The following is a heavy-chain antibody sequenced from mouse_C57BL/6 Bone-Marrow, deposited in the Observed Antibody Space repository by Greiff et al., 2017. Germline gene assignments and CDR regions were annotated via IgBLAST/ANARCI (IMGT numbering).Heavy chain of an antibody. Sequence: VQLKESVAELVRPGASVKLSCTASGFNIKNTYMHWVKQRPEQGLEWIGRIDPANGNTKYAPKFQGKATITADTSSNTAYLQLSSLTSEDTAIYYCARGYYGSSSRCGYWGQGTLVTVSA. D-gene: IGHD1-1*01. CDR2: IDPANGNT. V-gene: IGHV14-3*01. CDR1: GFNIKNTY. J-gene: IGHJ3*01. CDR3: ARGYYGSSSRCGY.